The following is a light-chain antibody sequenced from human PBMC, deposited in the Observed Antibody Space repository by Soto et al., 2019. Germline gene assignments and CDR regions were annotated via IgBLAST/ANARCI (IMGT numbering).Light chain of an antibody. CDR1: QSVSSSY. J-gene: IGKJ1*01. CDR3: QQYNTSPRT. CDR2: DAS. Sequence: IVLTQSPGTLSLSPGERATLSCRASQSVSSSYLAWYQQKPGQAPRLLIYDASNRATGIPDRFSGSGSGTDFTLTISRLEPEDFAVYYCQQYNTSPRTFGQGTKVDI. V-gene: IGKV3-20*01.